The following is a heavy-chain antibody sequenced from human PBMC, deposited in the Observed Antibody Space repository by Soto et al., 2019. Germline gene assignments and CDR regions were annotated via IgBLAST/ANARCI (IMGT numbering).Heavy chain of an antibody. J-gene: IGHJ6*02. D-gene: IGHD3-9*01. CDR2: ISGSGGST. CDR3: SKPDSSNDDILTLYYYYGMDV. CDR1: GFTFSSYA. V-gene: IGHV3-23*01. Sequence: EVQLLESGGGLVQPGGSLRLSCAASGFTFSSYAMSWVRQAPGKGLEWVSAISGSGGSTYYADSVKGRFTISRDNSKNTLYLQMNSLRAEDTAVYYCSKPDSSNDDILTLYYYYGMDVWGQGTTVTVSS.